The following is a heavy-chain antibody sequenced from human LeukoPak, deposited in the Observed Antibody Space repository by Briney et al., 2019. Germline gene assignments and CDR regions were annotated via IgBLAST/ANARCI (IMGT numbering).Heavy chain of an antibody. V-gene: IGHV4-59*12. J-gene: IGHJ6*03. D-gene: IGHD6-13*01. CDR3: ARGSSSWMDYYMDV. CDR1: GGSISNYY. CDR2: IHYSGST. Sequence: PSETLSLTCTVSGGSISNYYWSWIRQPPGKGLEWIGYIHYSGSTYYNPSLKSRVTISVDTSKNQFSLKLSSMTAADTAVYFCARGSSSWMDYYMDVWGKGTTVTVSS.